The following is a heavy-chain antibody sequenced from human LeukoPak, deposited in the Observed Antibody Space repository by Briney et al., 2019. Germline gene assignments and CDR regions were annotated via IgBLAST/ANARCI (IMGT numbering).Heavy chain of an antibody. Sequence: GGSLRLSCAASGFTFNSYGMHWVRQAPGKGLEWVAIIWYDGCNRYYEDSVKGRFTISRDNSENTLYLQKNSLRGEDTAMYYCARIGYTGNSCRAYAYYAMDFWGQGTTVTVSS. CDR1: GFTFNSYG. V-gene: IGHV3-33*01. D-gene: IGHD5-12*01. J-gene: IGHJ6*02. CDR3: ARIGYTGNSCRAYAYYAMDF. CDR2: IWYDGCNR.